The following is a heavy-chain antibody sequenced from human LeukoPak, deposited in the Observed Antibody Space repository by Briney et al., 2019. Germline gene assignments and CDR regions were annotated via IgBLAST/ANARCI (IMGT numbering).Heavy chain of an antibody. D-gene: IGHD3-3*01. Sequence: SETLSLTCTVSGVSISSNSDYWGWIRQPPGKGLEWIGESNHSGSTNYNPSLKSRVTISVDTSKNQFSLKLSSVTAADTAVYYCARGFFGDYDFWSGYSHHYYYYMDVWGKGTTVTVSS. V-gene: IGHV4-39*07. CDR3: ARGFFGDYDFWSGYSHHYYYYMDV. CDR2: SNHSGST. J-gene: IGHJ6*03. CDR1: GVSISSNSDY.